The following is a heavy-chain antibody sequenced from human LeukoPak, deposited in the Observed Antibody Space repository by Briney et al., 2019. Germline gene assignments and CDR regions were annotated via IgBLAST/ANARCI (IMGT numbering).Heavy chain of an antibody. J-gene: IGHJ4*02. D-gene: IGHD1-1*01. Sequence: PSETLTLTCTVSGGSISSYYWSWIRQPPGKGLEWIGYIYYSGTTNYNPSLKSRVTISVDTSKNQFSLKLSSVTAADTAVYFCARYWSRFDYWGQGTLVTVSS. CDR3: ARYWSRFDY. CDR1: GGSISSYY. CDR2: IYYSGTT. V-gene: IGHV4-59*08.